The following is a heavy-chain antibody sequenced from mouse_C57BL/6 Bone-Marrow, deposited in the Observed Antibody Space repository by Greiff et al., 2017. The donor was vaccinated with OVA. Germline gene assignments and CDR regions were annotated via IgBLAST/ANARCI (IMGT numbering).Heavy chain of an antibody. CDR3: ARYYGSSYKAF. CDR1: GYTFTSYG. Sequence: QVQLQQSGAELARPGASVKLSCKASGYTFTSYGISWVKQRTGQGLEWIGEIYPRSGTTYYNEKFKGKATLTADKSSSTAYMELRSLTSVDSAVYFCARYYGSSYKAFWGQGTLVTVSA. CDR2: IYPRSGTT. D-gene: IGHD1-1*01. V-gene: IGHV1-81*01. J-gene: IGHJ3*01.